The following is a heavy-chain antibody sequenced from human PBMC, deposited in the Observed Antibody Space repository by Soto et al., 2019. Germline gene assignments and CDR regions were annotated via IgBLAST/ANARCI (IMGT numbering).Heavy chain of an antibody. D-gene: IGHD3-10*01. J-gene: IGHJ6*02. V-gene: IGHV1-2*04. Sequence: ASVKVSCKASGYTFTGYYMHWVRQAPGQGLEWMGWINPNSGGTNYAQKFQGWVTMTRDTSISTAYMELSRLRSDDTAVYYCARHRDAAMFNTYHYYNHGMDVWGQGTTVTVSS. CDR2: INPNSGGT. CDR3: ARHRDAAMFNTYHYYNHGMDV. CDR1: GYTFTGYY.